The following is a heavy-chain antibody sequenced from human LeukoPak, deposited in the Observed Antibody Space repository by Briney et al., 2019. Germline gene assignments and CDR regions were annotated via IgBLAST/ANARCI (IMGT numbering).Heavy chain of an antibody. Sequence: SGTLSLTCAVCGGSFSDYYWNWIRQPPGKGLEWIGQINHSGSTNYNPSLKSRVTISVDTAKNQFSVKLSSVTGADTAVYYCARSSDFWSGYYTGEVGYYYMDVWGKGTTVTVSS. CDR1: GGSFSDYY. CDR3: ARSSDFWSGYYTGEVGYYYMDV. J-gene: IGHJ6*03. CDR2: INHSGST. D-gene: IGHD3-3*01. V-gene: IGHV4-34*01.